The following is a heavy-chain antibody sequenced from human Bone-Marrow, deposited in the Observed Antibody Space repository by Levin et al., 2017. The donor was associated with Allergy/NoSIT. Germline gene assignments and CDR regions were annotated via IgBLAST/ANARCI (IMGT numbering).Heavy chain of an antibody. CDR1: GASIRGYC. CDR2: IYYSGTT. J-gene: IGHJ4*02. V-gene: IGHV4-59*08. D-gene: IGHD3/OR15-3a*01. Sequence: SQTLSLTCTVSGASIRGYCWSWIRQPPGKGLEWIGYIYYSGTTNYNPSLKSRVTISVDTSTNQFSLNLSSVAAADTAMYYCARHPPAATDFRLLDYWGQGTLVTVSS. CDR3: ARHPPAATDFRLLDY.